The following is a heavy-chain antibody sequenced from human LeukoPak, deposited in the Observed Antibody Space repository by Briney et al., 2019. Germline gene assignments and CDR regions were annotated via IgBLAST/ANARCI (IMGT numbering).Heavy chain of an antibody. D-gene: IGHD3-9*01. CDR3: AKFCDILTGYYDY. J-gene: IGHJ4*02. CDR2: ISGGNGNTYYA. V-gene: IGHV3-23*01. Sequence: AGSLTLSCAASGFPFSRYAMSWVRQSPGKGLEWVSAISGGNGNTYYAYYADSVRGRFTISRDSSKNTLYLQMNSLRAEDTAVYYCAKFCDILTGYYDYGGQGPLVTVSS. CDR1: GFPFSRYA.